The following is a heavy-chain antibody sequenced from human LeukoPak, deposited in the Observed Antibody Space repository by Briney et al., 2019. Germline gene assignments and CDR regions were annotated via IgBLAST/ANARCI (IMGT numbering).Heavy chain of an antibody. D-gene: IGHD3-10*01. Sequence: GRSLRLSCTASGFTFDDYAMHWVRQAPGKGLEWVLGISWNSGSIVYADSVKGRFTISRGNAKNSLYLQMNSLRAEDTALYYCAKDTTSGSGSYFDYFDYWGQGTLVTVSS. CDR3: AKDTTSGSGSYFDYFDY. CDR2: ISWNSGSI. CDR1: GFTFDDYA. J-gene: IGHJ4*02. V-gene: IGHV3-9*01.